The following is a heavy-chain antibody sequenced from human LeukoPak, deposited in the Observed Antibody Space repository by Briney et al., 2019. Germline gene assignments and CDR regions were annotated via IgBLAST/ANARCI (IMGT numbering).Heavy chain of an antibody. V-gene: IGHV3-30-3*01. Sequence: GGSLRLSCAASGFTFSSYAMYWVRQAPGKGLEWVAVISYDGSNKYYADSVKGRLTISRDNSKNTLYLQMNSLRAEDTAVYYCARESYGMDAWGQGTTVTVSS. CDR1: GFTFSSYA. CDR2: ISYDGSNK. J-gene: IGHJ6*02. CDR3: ARESYGMDA.